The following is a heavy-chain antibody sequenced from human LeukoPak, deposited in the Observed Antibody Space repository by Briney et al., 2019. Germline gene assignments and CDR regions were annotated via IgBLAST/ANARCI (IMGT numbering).Heavy chain of an antibody. J-gene: IGHJ4*02. V-gene: IGHV3-33*06. CDR2: IWYDGSNK. CDR3: AKDLSLGAIDY. D-gene: IGHD1-26*01. Sequence: PGKSLRLSCAASGFTFSSYGMHWVRQAPGKGLEWVAVIWYDGSNKYYADSVKGRFTISRDNSKNTLYLQMNSLRAEDTAVYYCAKDLSLGAIDYWGQGTLFTVSS. CDR1: GFTFSSYG.